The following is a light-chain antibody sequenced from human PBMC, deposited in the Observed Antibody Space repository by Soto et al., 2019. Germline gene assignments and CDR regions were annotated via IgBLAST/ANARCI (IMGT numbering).Light chain of an antibody. CDR2: GAS. J-gene: IGKJ1*01. CDR1: QSVGSN. V-gene: IGKV3-15*01. CDR3: QQYNNWPPDRT. Sequence: EIVMTQSQSTLSVSPGERATLSCRASQSVGSNLAWYQQKPGHAPRLLIYGASTRATGIPARFSGSGSGTEFTLTISSLQSEDFAIYFCQQYNNWPPDRTFGQGTKVQIK.